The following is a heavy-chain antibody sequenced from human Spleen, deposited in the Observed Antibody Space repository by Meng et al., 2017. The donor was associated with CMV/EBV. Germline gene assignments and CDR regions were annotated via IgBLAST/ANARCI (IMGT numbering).Heavy chain of an antibody. CDR1: GFTFSSYR. V-gene: IGHV3-21*01. CDR2: ISSSSSFI. D-gene: IGHD1-26*01. Sequence: GGSLRLSCAASGFTFSSYRMNWVRQAPGKGLEWVSSISSSSSFIYYSDSVKGRFTVSRDNAKNSLSLQMNSLRGEDTAVYFCAAATLTFDFWGQGTMVTVSS. CDR3: AAATLTFDF. J-gene: IGHJ3*01.